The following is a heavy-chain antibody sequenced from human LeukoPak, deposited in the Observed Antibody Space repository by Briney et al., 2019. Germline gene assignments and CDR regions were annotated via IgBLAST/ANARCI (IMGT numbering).Heavy chain of an antibody. V-gene: IGHV3-30*03. J-gene: IGHJ6*04. Sequence: GGSLRLSCVASGFMFSSYGMHWVRQAPGKGLEWVALISYDGSIKKYADSVKGRFTISRDNSKNTLYLQMNSLRAEDTAVYYCARDGTPSYTSGWVYMDAWGKGTTVTISS. D-gene: IGHD6-19*01. CDR1: GFMFSSYG. CDR2: ISYDGSIK. CDR3: ARDGTPSYTSGWVYMDA.